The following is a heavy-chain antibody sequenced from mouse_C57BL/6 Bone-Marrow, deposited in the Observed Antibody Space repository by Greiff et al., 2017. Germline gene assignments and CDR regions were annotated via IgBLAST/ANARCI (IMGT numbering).Heavy chain of an antibody. V-gene: IGHV14-4*01. CDR3: TTGYDAGFAY. CDR1: GFNIKDDY. Sequence: VQLQQSGAELVRPGASVKLSCTASGFNIKDDYMHWVKQRPEQGLEWIGWIDPENGDTEYASKFQGKATITADTSSNTAYLQLSSLTSEDTAVYYCTTGYDAGFAYWGQGTLVTVSA. J-gene: IGHJ3*01. D-gene: IGHD2-2*01. CDR2: IDPENGDT.